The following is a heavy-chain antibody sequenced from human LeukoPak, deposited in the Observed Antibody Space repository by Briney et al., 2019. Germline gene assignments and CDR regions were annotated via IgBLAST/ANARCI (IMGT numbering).Heavy chain of an antibody. CDR3: AKTPYGGYLYYFDY. CDR1: GFTFSSYA. D-gene: IGHD5-12*01. J-gene: IGHJ4*02. V-gene: IGHV3-23*01. Sequence: GGSLRLSCAASGFTFSSYAMSWVRQTPGKGLEWVSAISGSGGSTYYADSVKGRFTISRDNSKNTLYLQMNSLRAEDTAVYYCAKTPYGGYLYYFDYWGQGTLVTVSS. CDR2: ISGSGGST.